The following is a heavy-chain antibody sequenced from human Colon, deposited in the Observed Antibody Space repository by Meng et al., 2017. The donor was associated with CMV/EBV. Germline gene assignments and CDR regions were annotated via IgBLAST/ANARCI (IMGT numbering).Heavy chain of an antibody. Sequence: GESLKISCTASGFTFHDYGMNWVRRVPGKGLEWVSGINWNGESIGYAEFVKGRFTVSSDNAGKSLYLQMNSLTAEDTASYYCVRDRGASCTNGVCSYSGMDVWGQGTTVTVSS. CDR2: INWNGESI. CDR3: VRDRGASCTNGVCSYSGMDV. J-gene: IGHJ6*02. V-gene: IGHV3-20*04. D-gene: IGHD2-8*01. CDR1: GFTFHDYG.